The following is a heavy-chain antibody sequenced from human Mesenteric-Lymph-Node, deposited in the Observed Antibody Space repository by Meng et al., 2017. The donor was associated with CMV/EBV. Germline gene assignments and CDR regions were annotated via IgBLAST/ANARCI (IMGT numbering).Heavy chain of an antibody. CDR1: GFTFSPTG. V-gene: IGHV3-30*02. Sequence: GESLKISCTASGFTFSPTGMTWVRQAPGMGLEWVACIRYDGTDKYYTDSVKGRFTISRDNSNNMLYLQMNSLRADDTALYYCAKDYYYFAMDVWGQGTTVTVSS. CDR3: AKDYYYFAMDV. CDR2: IRYDGTDK. J-gene: IGHJ6*02.